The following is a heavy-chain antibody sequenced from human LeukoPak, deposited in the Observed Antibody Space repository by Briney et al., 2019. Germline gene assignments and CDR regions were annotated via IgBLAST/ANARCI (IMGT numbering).Heavy chain of an antibody. J-gene: IGHJ6*04. CDR1: GDSVSSSSHY. Sequence: SETLSLTCTVSGDSVSSSSHYWVWIRQPPGKGLEWIGSVYYGGTTYNAPSFTGRVTVSVAMSMNQFSLKLNSVAAADTAIYFCARRGLTGEPRWGKGATITVSS. D-gene: IGHD1-14*01. CDR3: ARRGLTGEPR. V-gene: IGHV4-39*07. CDR2: VYYGGTT.